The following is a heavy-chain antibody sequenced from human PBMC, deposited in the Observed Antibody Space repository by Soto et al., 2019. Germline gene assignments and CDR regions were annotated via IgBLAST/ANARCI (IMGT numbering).Heavy chain of an antibody. CDR1: GYNFTDYW. CDR2: IYPSNSGT. Sequence: GESLKISCKGSGYNFTDYWIAWVRQRPGKGLEWMGIIYPSNSGTKYSPSFQGQVTISADKSISTAYLQWSSLKASDTAMYYCARQRYYYYGMDVWGQGTTVTVSS. V-gene: IGHV5-51*01. J-gene: IGHJ6*02. CDR3: ARQRYYYYGMDV.